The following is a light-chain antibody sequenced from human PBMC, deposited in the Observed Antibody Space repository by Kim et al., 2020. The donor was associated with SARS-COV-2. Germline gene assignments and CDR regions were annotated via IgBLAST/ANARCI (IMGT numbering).Light chain of an antibody. CDR2: DVS. CDR3: SSYTSSSTVV. CDR1: SSDVGGYNY. Sequence: GQSITISCTGTSSDVGGYNYVSWYQQHPGKAPKLMIYDVSNRPSGVSNRFSGSKSGNTASLTISGLQAEDEADYYCSSYTSSSTVVFSGGTQLTVL. J-gene: IGLJ2*01. V-gene: IGLV2-14*03.